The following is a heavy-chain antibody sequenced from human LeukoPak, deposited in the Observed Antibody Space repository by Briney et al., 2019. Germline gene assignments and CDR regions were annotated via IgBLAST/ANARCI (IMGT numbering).Heavy chain of an antibody. V-gene: IGHV3-30*02. CDR1: GFSFSTYG. CDR2: MQYDGSEE. Sequence: GALRLSCAASGFSFSTYGMHWVRQAPGKGLEWVTFMQYDGSEEYYADSVKGRFTISRDTSKNTLYLKMDSLRGEDTAVYYCAGKAAAYYFVYWGQGTLVTVSS. CDR3: AGKAAAYYFVY. J-gene: IGHJ4*02. D-gene: IGHD2-2*01.